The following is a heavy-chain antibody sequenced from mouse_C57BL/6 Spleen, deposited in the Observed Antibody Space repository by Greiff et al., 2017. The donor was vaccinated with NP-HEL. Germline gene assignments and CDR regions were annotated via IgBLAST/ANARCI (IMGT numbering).Heavy chain of an antibody. V-gene: IGHV1-39*01. CDR3: ARQLRLGYFDY. CDR1: GYSFTDYN. J-gene: IGHJ2*01. CDR2: INPNYGTT. D-gene: IGHD3-2*02. Sequence: EVQLQQSGPELVKPGASVKISCKASGYSFTDYNMNWVKQSNGKSLEWIGVINPNYGTTSYNQKFKGKATFTADTSSNTAYMQLSSLTTEDSAIYYCARQLRLGYFDYWGQGTTLTVSS.